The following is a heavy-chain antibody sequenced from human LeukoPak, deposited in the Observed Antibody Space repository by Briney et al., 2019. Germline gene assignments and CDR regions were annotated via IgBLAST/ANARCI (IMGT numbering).Heavy chain of an antibody. CDR1: GFTFSSYA. Sequence: GGSLRLSCAASGFTFSSYAMSWVRQAPGKGLEWVANIKHDGSEKYYVDSVKGRFTISRDNAKNSLYLQMNSLRAEDTAVYYCARTPVKGVALFGMDVWGQGTTVTVSS. J-gene: IGHJ6*02. CDR2: IKHDGSEK. D-gene: IGHD2-15*01. CDR3: ARTPVKGVALFGMDV. V-gene: IGHV3-7*01.